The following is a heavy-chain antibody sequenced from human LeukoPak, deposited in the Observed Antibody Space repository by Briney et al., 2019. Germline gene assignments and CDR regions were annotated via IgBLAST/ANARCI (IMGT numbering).Heavy chain of an antibody. CDR2: IYYSGST. CDR3: ARSRFVRVTVGLINYYYGMNV. J-gene: IGHJ6*04. D-gene: IGHD3-10*01. Sequence: SETLSLTCTVSGGSVSSGSYYWSWIRQPPGKGLEWIGYIYYSGSTNYNPSLKSRVTISVDTSKNPFSLKLSSVTAADTAVYYCARSRFVRVTVGLINYYYGMNVWGKGTTVTVSS. CDR1: GGSVSSGSYY. V-gene: IGHV4-61*01.